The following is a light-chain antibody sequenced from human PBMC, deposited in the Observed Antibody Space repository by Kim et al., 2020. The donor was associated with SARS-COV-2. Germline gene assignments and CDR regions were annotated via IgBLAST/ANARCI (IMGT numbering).Light chain of an antibody. CDR2: DAS. Sequence: ASVGDRVTITCRASQSISNWLAWYQQKTGKAPQLLIYDASNLESGVPSRFSGSGSGTEFTLTISSLQPDDFATYHCQQYNSYSRTFGQGTKVEIK. J-gene: IGKJ1*01. CDR1: QSISNW. CDR3: QQYNSYSRT. V-gene: IGKV1-5*01.